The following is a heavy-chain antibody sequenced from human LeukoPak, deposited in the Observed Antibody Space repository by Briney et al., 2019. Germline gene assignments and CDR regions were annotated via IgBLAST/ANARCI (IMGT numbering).Heavy chain of an antibody. V-gene: IGHV3-48*03. D-gene: IGHD3-22*01. CDR2: ISSSGSTI. CDR1: GVTFSNYE. Sequence: GGSLRLSCAASGVTFSNYEMNWVRQVPGKGLEWLSYISSSGSTIYYADSVKGRFTISRDNAKNSLYLQMNSLGAEDTAVYYCARDLYDSSDYYYAGYAYWGQGTLVTVSS. J-gene: IGHJ4*02. CDR3: ARDLYDSSDYYYAGYAY.